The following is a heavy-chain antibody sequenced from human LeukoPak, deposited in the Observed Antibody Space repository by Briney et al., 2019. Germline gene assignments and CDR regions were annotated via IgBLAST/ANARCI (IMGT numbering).Heavy chain of an antibody. CDR1: GYTFTGYY. Sequence: ASVKVSCKASGYTFTGYYMHLVRQAPGQGLEWMGWINPNSGGTNYAQKFQGRVTMTRDTSISTAYMELSRLRSDDTAVYYCARDKAYQLLLVNAFDIWGQGTMVTVSS. CDR3: ARDKAYQLLLVNAFDI. V-gene: IGHV1-2*02. CDR2: INPNSGGT. D-gene: IGHD2-2*01. J-gene: IGHJ3*02.